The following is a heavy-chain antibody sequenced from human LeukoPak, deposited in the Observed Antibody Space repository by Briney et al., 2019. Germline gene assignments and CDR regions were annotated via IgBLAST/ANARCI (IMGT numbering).Heavy chain of an antibody. V-gene: IGHV4-59*04. Sequence: SETLSLTCTVSGGSISSYYWSWIRQPPGKGLEWIGYIYYSGSTYYNPSLKSRVTISVDTSKNQFSLKLSSVTAADTAVYYCARHGDMITFGGVIVYFDYWGQGTLVTVSS. CDR3: ARHGDMITFGGVIVYFDY. D-gene: IGHD3-16*02. J-gene: IGHJ4*02. CDR1: GGSISSYY. CDR2: IYYSGST.